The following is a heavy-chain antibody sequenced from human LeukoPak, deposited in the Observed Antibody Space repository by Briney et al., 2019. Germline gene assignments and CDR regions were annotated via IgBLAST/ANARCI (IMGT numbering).Heavy chain of an antibody. CDR1: GFTFSNYN. J-gene: IGHJ4*02. Sequence: PGGSLRLSCAASGFTFSNYNMNWVRQAPGKGLEWVSSISSSSGSIYYADSVKGRFTVSRDNAKNSLYLQINNLRDDDTAVYYCVRGADTGYSSDSWGQGTLVTVSS. D-gene: IGHD3-9*01. V-gene: IGHV3-21*01. CDR2: ISSSSGSI. CDR3: VRGADTGYSSDS.